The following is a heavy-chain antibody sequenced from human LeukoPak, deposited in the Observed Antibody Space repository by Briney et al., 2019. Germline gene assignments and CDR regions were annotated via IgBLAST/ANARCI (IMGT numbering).Heavy chain of an antibody. Sequence: GASVKVSCKASGYTFADYYMHWVRQAPGQGLEWMGWVNPVSGGTYYAQRFLGRVTMTRDSSISTVYMELSRLQSDDTAVYHCASLGATTLSYFGMDVWGQGTPVTVSS. CDR3: ASLGATTLSYFGMDV. CDR2: VNPVSGGT. J-gene: IGHJ6*02. V-gene: IGHV1-2*02. D-gene: IGHD1-26*01. CDR1: GYTFADYY.